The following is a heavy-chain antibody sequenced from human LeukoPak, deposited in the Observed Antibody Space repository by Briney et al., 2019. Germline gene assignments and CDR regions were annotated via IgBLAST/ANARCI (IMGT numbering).Heavy chain of an antibody. CDR3: ARDQCTSTSGYRYNWFDP. D-gene: IGHD2-2*02. CDR2: INTDGRST. Sequence: GGSVRLSCAASGFTFSSYWMHWLPQAPGKGLVWVSHINTDGRSTSYAVSVRGRFTISRDNAKNTLYLQMNSLRAEDTAVYYCARDQCTSTSGYRYNWFDPWGQGTLVTVSS. V-gene: IGHV3-74*01. J-gene: IGHJ5*02. CDR1: GFTFSSYW.